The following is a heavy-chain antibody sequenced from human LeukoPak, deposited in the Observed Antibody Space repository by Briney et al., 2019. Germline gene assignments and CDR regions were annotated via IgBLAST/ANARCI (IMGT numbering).Heavy chain of an antibody. CDR1: GGSISSSSYY. D-gene: IGHD3-16*01. CDR3: ARGGGSTSAFDI. CDR2: IYYSGST. V-gene: IGHV4-61*05. Sequence: SETLSLTCTVSGGSISSSSYYWGWIRQPPGKGLEWIGYIYYSGSTNYNPSLKSRVTISVDTSKNQFSLKLSSVTAADTAVYYCARGGGSTSAFDIWGQGTMVTVSS. J-gene: IGHJ3*02.